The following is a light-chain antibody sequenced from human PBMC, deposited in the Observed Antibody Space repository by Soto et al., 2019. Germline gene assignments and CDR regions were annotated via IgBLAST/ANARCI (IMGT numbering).Light chain of an antibody. CDR3: QQLFSYSS. J-gene: IGKJ5*01. V-gene: IGKV1-9*01. CDR2: AAS. CDR1: QDISRY. Sequence: DIQFNRSASFVSASVGDRVTITCRASQDISRYLAWYQQKPGEAPKLLISAASTLQSGVPSRFSGSGSGTQFTLTVTYLLPEDFATYYCQQLFSYSSFGQGTRLEIK.